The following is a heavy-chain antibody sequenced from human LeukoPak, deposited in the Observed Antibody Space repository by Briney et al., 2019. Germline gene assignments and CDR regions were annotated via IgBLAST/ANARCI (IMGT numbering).Heavy chain of an antibody. V-gene: IGHV3-30*02. D-gene: IGHD2-2*01. Sequence: PGGSLRLSCAASGFIFSNYGMHWVRQAPGKGLEWVAFIRYDGSNKYYADSVKGRFSTSRDNSMNTLYLQMNSLRAEDTALYYCAKGSYCSSTSCYFGWFDPWGLGTLVIVSS. CDR1: GFIFSNYG. CDR3: AKGSYCSSTSCYFGWFDP. CDR2: IRYDGSNK. J-gene: IGHJ5*02.